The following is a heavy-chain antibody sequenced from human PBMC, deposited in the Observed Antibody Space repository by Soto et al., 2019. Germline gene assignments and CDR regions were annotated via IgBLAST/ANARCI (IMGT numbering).Heavy chain of an antibody. Sequence: EVQLLESGGGLVQPGGSLRLSCAASGFTFSNFVMSWVRQAPGKGLEWVSSITGSSGDTYHADSVKGRFNISRDKSENKLYLQMNSLRAEDTALYFCAKGSGSTRPYYFDYWGQGTLVTVSS. J-gene: IGHJ4*02. CDR3: AKGSGSTRPYYFDY. V-gene: IGHV3-23*01. CDR2: ITGSSGDT. D-gene: IGHD2-2*01. CDR1: GFTFSNFV.